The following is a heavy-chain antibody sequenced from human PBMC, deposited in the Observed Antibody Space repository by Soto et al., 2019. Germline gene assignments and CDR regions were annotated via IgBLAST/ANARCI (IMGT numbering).Heavy chain of an antibody. CDR1: GGSISSGDYY. D-gene: IGHD2-2*01. J-gene: IGHJ6*02. Sequence: PSETLSLTCTVSGGSISSGDYYWSWVRQHPGKGLEWMGYIFHSGSTYYNPSLKSRVTMSLDTSKNQFSLTLNSVTAADTAVYYCARDEAFCSSASCYSHHYGADVWGQVNTVTVSS. V-gene: IGHV4-30-4*01. CDR2: IFHSGST. CDR3: ARDEAFCSSASCYSHHYGADV.